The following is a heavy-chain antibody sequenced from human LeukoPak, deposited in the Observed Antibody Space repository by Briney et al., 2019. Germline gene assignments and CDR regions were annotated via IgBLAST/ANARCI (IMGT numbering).Heavy chain of an antibody. CDR2: FYYSGST. Sequence: SQTLSLTCTVSGGSISSGAYYWSWIRQPPGKGLEWIGYFYYSGSTYYNPSLTSRATISVYTSRTQFSLQLSSVTAADTAVYYCARVDTAMVHFDYWGQGTLVTVSS. CDR1: GGSISSGAYY. D-gene: IGHD5-18*01. V-gene: IGHV4-30-4*01. CDR3: ARVDTAMVHFDY. J-gene: IGHJ4*02.